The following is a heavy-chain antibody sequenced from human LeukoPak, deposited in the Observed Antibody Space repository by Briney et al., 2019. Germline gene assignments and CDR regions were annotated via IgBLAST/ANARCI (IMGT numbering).Heavy chain of an antibody. V-gene: IGHV4-59*01. CDR3: ARERGRFGESTSYYFDY. CDR1: GGSISSYY. J-gene: IGHJ4*02. D-gene: IGHD3-10*01. Sequence: SETLSLTCTVSGGSISSYYWSWIRQPPGKGLEWIGYIHYSGSTNYNPSLKSRVTISVDTSKNQFSLKLSSETAADTAVYYCARERGRFGESTSYYFDYWGQGTLVTVSS. CDR2: IHYSGST.